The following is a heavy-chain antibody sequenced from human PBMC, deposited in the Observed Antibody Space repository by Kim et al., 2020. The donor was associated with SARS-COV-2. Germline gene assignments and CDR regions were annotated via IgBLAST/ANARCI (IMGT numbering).Heavy chain of an antibody. CDR3: ARGRKQIAVAARKHYYYYGMDV. Sequence: SETLSLTCAVYGGSFSGYYWSWIRQPPGKGLEWIGEINHSGSTNYNPSLKSRVTISVDTSKNQFSLKLSSVTAADTAVYYCARGRKQIAVAARKHYYYYGMDVWGQGTTVTVSS. J-gene: IGHJ6*02. CDR2: INHSGST. D-gene: IGHD6-19*01. V-gene: IGHV4-34*01. CDR1: GGSFSGYY.